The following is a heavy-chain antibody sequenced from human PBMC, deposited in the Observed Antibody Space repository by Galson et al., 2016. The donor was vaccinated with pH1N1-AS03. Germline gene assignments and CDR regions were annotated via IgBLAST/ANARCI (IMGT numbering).Heavy chain of an antibody. V-gene: IGHV3-15*01. J-gene: IGHJ4*02. Sequence: SLRLSCAASGFTLSNVWLTWVRQAPGKGLERVGHIKAKADGGTADYAAPVKGRFTISRDDSKSTSYLQMNSLKTEDTALYYCLTIPLDYWGQGTLVTVSS. CDR2: IKAKADGGTA. CDR3: LTIPLDY. CDR1: GFTLSNVW. D-gene: IGHD3-3*01.